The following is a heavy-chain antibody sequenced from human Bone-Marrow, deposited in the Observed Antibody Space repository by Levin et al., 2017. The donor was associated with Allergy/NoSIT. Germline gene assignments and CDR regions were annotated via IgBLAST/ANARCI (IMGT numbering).Heavy chain of an antibody. CDR3: ARGPAPGAGGTMIVVGGLRY. CDR1: GYTFTSYG. V-gene: IGHV1-18*01. D-gene: IGHD3-22*01. Sequence: ASVKVSCKASGYTFTSYGISWVRQAPGQGLEWMGWISAYNGNTNYAQKLQGRVTMTTDTSTSTAYMELRSLRSDDTAVYYCARGPAPGAGGTMIVVGGLRYWGQGTLVTVSS. CDR2: ISAYNGNT. J-gene: IGHJ4*02.